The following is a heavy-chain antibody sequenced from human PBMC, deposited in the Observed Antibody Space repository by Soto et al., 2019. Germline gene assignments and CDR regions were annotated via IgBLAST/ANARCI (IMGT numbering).Heavy chain of an antibody. CDR1: GLTFSSYA. CDR2: ISGSGGST. CDR3: AKDLWRFGGAGYDAFDI. Sequence: QYGGSMRLSCAASGLTFSSYAMSWVRQAPGKGLEWVSAISGSGGSTYYADSVKGRFTISRDNSKNTLYLQMNSLRAEDTAVYYCAKDLWRFGGAGYDAFDIWGQGTMVTVSS. J-gene: IGHJ3*02. V-gene: IGHV3-23*01. D-gene: IGHD3-10*01.